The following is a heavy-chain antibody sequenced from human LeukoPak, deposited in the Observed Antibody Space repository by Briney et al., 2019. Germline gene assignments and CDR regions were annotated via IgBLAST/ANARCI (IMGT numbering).Heavy chain of an antibody. J-gene: IGHJ4*02. CDR3: AKDVLTWSDTASFFDY. CDR1: GFTFSSYG. V-gene: IGHV3-30*18. Sequence: GGSLRLSCAASGFTFSSYGMHWVRQAPGKGLEWVAVISYDGSNKYYADSVKGRFTISRDNSKNTLYLQMNSLRAEDTAVYYCAKDVLTWSDTASFFDYWGQGTLVTVSS. D-gene: IGHD5-18*01. CDR2: ISYDGSNK.